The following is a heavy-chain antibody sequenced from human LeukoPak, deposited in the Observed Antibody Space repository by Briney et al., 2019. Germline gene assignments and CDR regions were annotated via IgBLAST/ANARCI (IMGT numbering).Heavy chain of an antibody. V-gene: IGHV4-34*01. CDR2: INHSGST. D-gene: IGHD6-19*01. CDR3: ATSLRLIAVAADFDY. J-gene: IGHJ4*02. CDR1: GGSFSGYY. Sequence: PSETLSLTCAVYGGSFSGYYWSWIRQPPGKGLEWIGEINHSGSTNYNPSLKSRVTISVDTSKNQFSLKLSSVTAADTAVYYCATSLRLIAVAADFDYWGQGTLVTVSP.